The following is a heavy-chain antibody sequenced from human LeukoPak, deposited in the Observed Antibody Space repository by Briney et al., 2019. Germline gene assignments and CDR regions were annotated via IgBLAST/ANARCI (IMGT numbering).Heavy chain of an antibody. V-gene: IGHV3-30*04. J-gene: IGHJ3*02. D-gene: IGHD5-18*01. CDR3: ARARSSYGYGDAFDI. Sequence: GGSLRLSCAASGFTFSTYAMHWVRQAPGKGLEWVAVISYDGSSKSYADSVKGRFTISRDNSKNTLCLQMNSLRADDTAVYYCARARSSYGYGDAFDIWGQGTMVTVSS. CDR2: ISYDGSSK. CDR1: GFTFSTYA.